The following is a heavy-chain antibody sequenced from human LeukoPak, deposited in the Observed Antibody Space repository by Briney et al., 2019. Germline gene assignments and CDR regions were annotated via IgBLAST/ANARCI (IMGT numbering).Heavy chain of an antibody. Sequence: ASVKVSCKASGYTSTGYYMHWVRQAPGQGLEWMGWINPNSGGTNYAQKFQGRVTMTRDTSISTAYMELSRLRSDDTAVYYCARITAAGGNDAFDYWGQGTLVTVSS. CDR2: INPNSGGT. CDR3: ARITAAGGNDAFDY. J-gene: IGHJ4*02. V-gene: IGHV1-2*02. D-gene: IGHD6-13*01. CDR1: GYTSTGYY.